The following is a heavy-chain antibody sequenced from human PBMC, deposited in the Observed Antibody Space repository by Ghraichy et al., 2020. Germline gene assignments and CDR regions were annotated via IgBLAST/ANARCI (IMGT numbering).Heavy chain of an antibody. Sequence: SETLSLTCAVSGYSITSVYYWGWIRQPPGKGLEWIGSICHSGSTYYNPSLKSRVTISVDMSKNQFSLKLSSVTAADTAVYYCARRLRGEAFDIWGQGTMVIVSS. CDR1: GYSITSVYY. D-gene: IGHD3-16*01. V-gene: IGHV4-38-2*01. CDR2: ICHSGST. J-gene: IGHJ3*02. CDR3: ARRLRGEAFDI.